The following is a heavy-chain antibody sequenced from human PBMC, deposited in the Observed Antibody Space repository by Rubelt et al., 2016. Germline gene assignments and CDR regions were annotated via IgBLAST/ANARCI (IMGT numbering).Heavy chain of an antibody. V-gene: IGHV4-39*07. Sequence: QLQLQESGPGLVKPSETLSLTCTVSGGSISSSSYYWGWIRQPPGKGLEWIGKINHSGSTNYNPSLQIRVPMSVDTSKNQFSMKLNHVTAVDTAVYYCARIGGSTIPLSAFDIWGQGTTVTVSS. D-gene: IGHD3-9*01. J-gene: IGHJ3*02. CDR2: INHSGST. CDR1: GGSISSSSYY. CDR3: ARIGGSTIPLSAFDI.